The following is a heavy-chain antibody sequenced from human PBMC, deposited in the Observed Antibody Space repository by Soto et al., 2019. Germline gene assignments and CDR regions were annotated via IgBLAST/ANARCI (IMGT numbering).Heavy chain of an antibody. CDR2: IYPGDSDT. V-gene: IGHV5-51*01. CDR1: GYSFTSYW. CDR3: ARFGRYFGWLLPHGMDV. J-gene: IGHJ6*02. Sequence: GESLKISCKGSGYSFTSYWIGWVRQMPGKGLESMGIIYPGDSDTRYSPSFQGQVTISADKSISTAYLQWSSLKASDTAMYYCARFGRYFGWLLPHGMDVWGQGTTVTVSS. D-gene: IGHD3-9*01.